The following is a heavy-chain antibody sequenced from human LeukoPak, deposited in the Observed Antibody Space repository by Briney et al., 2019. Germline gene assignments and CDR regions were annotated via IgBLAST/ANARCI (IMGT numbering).Heavy chain of an antibody. J-gene: IGHJ4*02. CDR3: AVWLMDTAMVKDFDY. Sequence: SVKVSCKASGGTLSSYAVSWVRQAPGQGLEWMGRITPIFGTANYAQKFQGRVTITTDESTSTAYMELSSLRSEDTAVYYCAVWLMDTAMVKDFDYWGQGTLVTVSS. CDR2: ITPIFGTA. V-gene: IGHV1-69*05. CDR1: GGTLSSYA. D-gene: IGHD5-18*01.